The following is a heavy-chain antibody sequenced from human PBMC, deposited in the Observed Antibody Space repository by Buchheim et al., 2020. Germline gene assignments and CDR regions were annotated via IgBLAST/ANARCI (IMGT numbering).Heavy chain of an antibody. CDR1: GGSFSGYY. Sequence: QVQLQQWGAGLLKPSETLSLTCAVYGGSFSGYYWSWIRQPPGKGLEWIGEINHSGSTNYNPSLKSRVTISVDTSKNQFSLKLSSVTAADTAVYYCARGRIVGATYYYYYYGMDVWGQGTT. CDR3: ARGRIVGATYYYYYYGMDV. CDR2: INHSGST. J-gene: IGHJ6*02. D-gene: IGHD1-26*01. V-gene: IGHV4-34*01.